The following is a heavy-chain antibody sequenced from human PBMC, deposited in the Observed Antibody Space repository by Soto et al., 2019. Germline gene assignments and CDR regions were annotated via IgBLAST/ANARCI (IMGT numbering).Heavy chain of an antibody. D-gene: IGHD6-13*01. J-gene: IGHJ6*02. CDR1: GFTVSSNY. Sequence: PGGSLRLSCAASGFTVSSNYMSWVRQAPGKGLEWVSFIYSGGSTYYADSVKGRFTISRDNSKNTLYLQMTNMDPVDTATYYCARIRIAAAGTDYYYYYGMDVWGQGTTVTVSS. CDR3: ARIRIAAAGTDYYYYYGMDV. CDR2: IYSGGST. V-gene: IGHV3-53*05.